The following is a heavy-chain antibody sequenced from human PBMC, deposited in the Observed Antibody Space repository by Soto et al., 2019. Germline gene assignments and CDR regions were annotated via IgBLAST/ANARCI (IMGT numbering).Heavy chain of an antibody. CDR3: ARDGGGIADV. CDR1: GYSFVGYN. V-gene: IGHV1-18*04. D-gene: IGHD2-21*01. Sequence: QAQLVQSGAEVKKPGASVKVSCKASGYSFVGYNIIWVRQAPGQGLEWMGCIRPYNGDTNYAQKVQGRVTVTTDTSTSTAYMELRSVRSDDTAVYYCARDGGGIADVWGQGTPVTVS. J-gene: IGHJ6*02. CDR2: IRPYNGDT.